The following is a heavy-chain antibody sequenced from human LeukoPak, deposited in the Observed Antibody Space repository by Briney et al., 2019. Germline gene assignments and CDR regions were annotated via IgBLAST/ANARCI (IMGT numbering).Heavy chain of an antibody. D-gene: IGHD2-2*01. J-gene: IGHJ6*02. CDR3: ARGRRLYCSSTSCPHKYYYYYGMDV. V-gene: IGHV4-34*01. Sequence: SETLSLTCAVYGGSFSGYYWSWIRQPPGKGLEWIGEINHSGSTNYTPSLKSRVTISVDTSKNQFSLKLSSVTAADTAVYYCARGRRLYCSSTSCPHKYYYYYGMDVWGQGTTVTVSS. CDR1: GGSFSGYY. CDR2: INHSGST.